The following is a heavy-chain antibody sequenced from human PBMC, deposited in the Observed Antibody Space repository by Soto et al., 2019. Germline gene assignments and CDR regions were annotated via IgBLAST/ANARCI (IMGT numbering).Heavy chain of an antibody. CDR2: IYYSGST. CDR3: ARIPKVGYCSSTSCQVYHWFDP. J-gene: IGHJ5*02. Sequence: QVQLQESAPGLVKPSQTLSLTCTVSGGSISSGGYYWSWIRQHPGNGLEWIGSIYYSGSTYYTPDLKIRVNVSVDTSKDQISLKLSFVTPADTAVYCSARIPKVGYCSSTSCQVYHWFDPRGQGTLVTVAS. V-gene: IGHV4-31*03. CDR1: GGSISSGGYY. D-gene: IGHD2-2*01.